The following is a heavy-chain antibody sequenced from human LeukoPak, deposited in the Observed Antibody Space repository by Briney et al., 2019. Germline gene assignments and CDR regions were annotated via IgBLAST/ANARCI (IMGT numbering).Heavy chain of an antibody. D-gene: IGHD2-2*01. CDR2: INPNSGGT. CDR3: ARVGTYCSSTSCYGEDVEY. Sequence: ASVKVSCKASGYTFTSYYMHWVRQAPGQGLEWMGWINPNSGGTNYAQKFQGRVTMTRDTSISTTYMELSRLRSDDTAVYYCARVGTYCSSTSCYGEDVEYWGQGTLVTASS. CDR1: GYTFTSYY. V-gene: IGHV1-2*02. J-gene: IGHJ4*02.